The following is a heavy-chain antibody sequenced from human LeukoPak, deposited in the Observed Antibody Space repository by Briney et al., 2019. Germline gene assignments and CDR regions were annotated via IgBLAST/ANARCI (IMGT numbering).Heavy chain of an antibody. V-gene: IGHV4-31*03. J-gene: IGHJ4*02. Sequence: SQTLSLTCTVSGGSISSGGYYWRCLRQHPGKGLEWIGYIYYSGSTYYNPSLKSRVTISVDTSKNQFSLKLSSVTAADTAVYYCARVVAAGRDYYFDYWGQGTLVTVSS. CDR2: IYYSGST. D-gene: IGHD6-13*01. CDR1: GGSISSGGYY. CDR3: ARVVAAGRDYYFDY.